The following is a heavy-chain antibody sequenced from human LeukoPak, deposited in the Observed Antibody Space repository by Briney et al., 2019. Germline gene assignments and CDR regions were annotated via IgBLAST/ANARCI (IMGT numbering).Heavy chain of an antibody. D-gene: IGHD5-18*01. Sequence: GGSLRLSCAASGFTFSSNYMSWVRQAPGKGLEWVSVIYSGGSTYYADSVKGRFTISRHNSKNTLYLQMNSLRAEDTAVYYCARTDTAMVTGLGMDVWGQGTTVTVSS. CDR1: GFTFSSNY. CDR3: ARTDTAMVTGLGMDV. CDR2: IYSGGST. V-gene: IGHV3-53*04. J-gene: IGHJ6*02.